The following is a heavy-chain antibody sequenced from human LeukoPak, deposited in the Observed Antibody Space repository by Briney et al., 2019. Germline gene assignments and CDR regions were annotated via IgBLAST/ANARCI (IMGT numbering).Heavy chain of an antibody. CDR2: IYSGGST. CDR1: GFTVSSNY. CDR3: ARGGGGYCTNGVCTYYFDY. Sequence: GGSLRLSRAASGFTVSSNYISWVRQAPGKGLEWVSVIYSGGSTYYADSVKGRFTISRDNSKNTLFLQMNSLRAEDTAVYYCARGGGGYCTNGVCTYYFDYWGQGTLVTVSS. V-gene: IGHV3-66*01. D-gene: IGHD2-8*01. J-gene: IGHJ4*02.